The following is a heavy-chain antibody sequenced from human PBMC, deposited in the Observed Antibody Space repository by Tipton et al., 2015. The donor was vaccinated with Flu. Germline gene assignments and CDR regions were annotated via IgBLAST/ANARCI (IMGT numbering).Heavy chain of an antibody. CDR2: IQQDGSEK. J-gene: IGHJ4*02. CDR3: ARARGGSCSGGSCYSNYFDY. Sequence: SLRLSCAASGFTFSNYWMSWVRQAPGKGLEWVANIQQDGSEKYHVDSVKGRFTISRDNAKNSLYLQMNSLRAEDTAIYYCARARGGSCSGGSCYSNYFDYWGQRTLVTVSS. D-gene: IGHD2-15*01. CDR1: GFTFSNYW. V-gene: IGHV3-7*01.